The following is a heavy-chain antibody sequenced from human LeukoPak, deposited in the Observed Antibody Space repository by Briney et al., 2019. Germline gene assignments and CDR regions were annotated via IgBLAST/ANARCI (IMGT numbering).Heavy chain of an antibody. CDR1: GYSISSGYY. V-gene: IGHV4-38-2*01. J-gene: IGHJ6*03. Sequence: SETLSLTCAVSGYSISSGYYWGWIRQPPGKGLEWIGSIYHSGSTYYNPSLKSRVTISVDTSKNQFSLKLSSVTAADTAVYYCARVRVVVVPAAIVFGDYYYYYMDVWGKGTTVTVSS. D-gene: IGHD2-2*02. CDR2: IYHSGST. CDR3: ARVRVVVVPAAIVFGDYYYYYMDV.